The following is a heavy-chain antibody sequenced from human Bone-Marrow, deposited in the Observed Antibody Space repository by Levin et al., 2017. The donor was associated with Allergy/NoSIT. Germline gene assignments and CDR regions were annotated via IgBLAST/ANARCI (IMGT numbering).Heavy chain of an antibody. CDR2: IKSKIIGGVR. D-gene: IGHD1-7*01. J-gene: IGHJ4*02. V-gene: IGHV3-15*01. Sequence: PGGSLRLSCTGSGFSFSHAYLSWVRQAPGKGLEWVGCIKSKIIGGVRDYAAPVKGRFTISRDDTKDVVYLQMDSLKIEDTAIYYYTTDLVNSTPFDFWGQGTLVTVS. CDR1: GFSFSHAY. CDR3: TTDLVNSTPFDF.